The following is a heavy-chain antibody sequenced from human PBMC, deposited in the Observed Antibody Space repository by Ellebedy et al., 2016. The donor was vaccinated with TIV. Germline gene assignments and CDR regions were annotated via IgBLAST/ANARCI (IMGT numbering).Heavy chain of an antibody. J-gene: IGHJ4*02. CDR3: AKDLFYDSFGPFDY. D-gene: IGHD3-22*01. CDR1: GFTFSNYG. CDR2: IYYDGTNK. V-gene: IGHV3-33*06. Sequence: PGGSLRLSCAASGFTFSNYGMHWVRQAPGKGLEWVAVIYYDGTNKYYADSVKGRFTLSRDNSKNTLKLHMNSLRVEDTAIYYCAKDLFYDSFGPFDYWGQGTLVTVSS.